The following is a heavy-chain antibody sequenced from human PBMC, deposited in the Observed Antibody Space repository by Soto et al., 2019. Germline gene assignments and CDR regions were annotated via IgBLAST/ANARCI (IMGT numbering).Heavy chain of an antibody. J-gene: IGHJ4*02. V-gene: IGHV3-21*01. CDR2: ISSSSSYI. D-gene: IGHD5-12*01. Sequence: EVQLVESGGGLVKPGGSLRLSCAASGFTFSSYSMNWVRQAPGKGLEWVSSISSSSSYIYYADSVKGRFTISRDNAKNSLYLQMNSLRAEDTAVYYCARDLRWLREAGGDYWGQGTLVTVSS. CDR3: ARDLRWLREAGGDY. CDR1: GFTFSSYS.